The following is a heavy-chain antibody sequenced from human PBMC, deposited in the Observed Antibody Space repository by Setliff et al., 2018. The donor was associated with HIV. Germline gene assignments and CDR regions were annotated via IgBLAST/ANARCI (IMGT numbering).Heavy chain of an antibody. Sequence: SETLSLTCSVSGVSFSTNMYYWGWIRQPPGKGLEWVGSVYYSGYIFYNPSLRSRVTISLDSSKNQLSLRLKSVTAADTAVYFCARRAESTTTWFSSWYSYDMDVWGQGTTVTVSS. J-gene: IGHJ6*02. D-gene: IGHD2-15*01. CDR3: ARRAESTTTWFSSWYSYDMDV. CDR2: VYYSGYI. CDR1: GVSFSTNMYY. V-gene: IGHV4-39*01.